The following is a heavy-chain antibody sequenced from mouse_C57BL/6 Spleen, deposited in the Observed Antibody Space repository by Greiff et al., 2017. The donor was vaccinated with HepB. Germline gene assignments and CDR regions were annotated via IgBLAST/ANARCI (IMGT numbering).Heavy chain of an antibody. J-gene: IGHJ2*01. CDR3: ARDSSGYRYFDY. Sequence: VQRVESGPELVKPGASVKISCKASGYAFSSSWMNWVKQRPGKGLEWIGRIYPGDGDTNYNGKFKGKATLTADKSSSTAYMQLSSLTSEDSAVYFCARDSSGYRYFDYWGQGTTLTVSS. CDR2: IYPGDGDT. D-gene: IGHD3-2*02. CDR1: GYAFSSSW. V-gene: IGHV1-82*01.